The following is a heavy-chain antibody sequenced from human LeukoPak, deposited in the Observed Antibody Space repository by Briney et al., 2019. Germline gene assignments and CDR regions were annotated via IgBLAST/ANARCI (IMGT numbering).Heavy chain of an antibody. V-gene: IGHV4-59*08. CDR1: GGSISSYY. J-gene: IGHJ4*02. Sequence: SETLSLTCNVSGGSISSYYWSWIRQPPGKGLEWIGYIYYSGSTKYNPSLKSRVTISVDTSKNQISLKLSSVTAADTAVYHCARHRYSYGAPFDYWGQGTLVTVSS. D-gene: IGHD5-18*01. CDR2: IYYSGST. CDR3: ARHRYSYGAPFDY.